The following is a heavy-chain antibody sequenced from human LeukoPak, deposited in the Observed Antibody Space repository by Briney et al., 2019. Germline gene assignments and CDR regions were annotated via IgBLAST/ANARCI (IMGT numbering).Heavy chain of an antibody. J-gene: IGHJ6*03. V-gene: IGHV3-7*03. CDR3: AKVPAGYYYYYMDV. D-gene: IGHD2-2*01. CDR2: INQDGSAK. Sequence: GGSLRLSCAASGFMFTSYWMSWVRQAPGKGLEWVANINQDGSAKYYVDSVKGRFTISRDNAKNSLYLQMNSLRAEDTAVYYCAKVPAGYYYYYMDVWGKGTTVTISS. CDR1: GFMFTSYW.